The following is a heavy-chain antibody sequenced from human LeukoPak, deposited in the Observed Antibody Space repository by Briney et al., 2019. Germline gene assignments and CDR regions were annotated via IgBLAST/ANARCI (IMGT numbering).Heavy chain of an antibody. J-gene: IGHJ4*02. D-gene: IGHD3-10*01. CDR3: AKALWFGETSYYFDY. CDR1: GFTFSSYT. CDR2: ISWNSGSI. V-gene: IGHV3-9*01. Sequence: PGGSLRLSCAASGFTFSSYTMNWVRQAPGKGLEWVSGISWNSGSIGYADSVKGRFTISRDNAKNSLYLQMNSLRAEDTALYYCAKALWFGETSYYFDYWGQGTLVTVSS.